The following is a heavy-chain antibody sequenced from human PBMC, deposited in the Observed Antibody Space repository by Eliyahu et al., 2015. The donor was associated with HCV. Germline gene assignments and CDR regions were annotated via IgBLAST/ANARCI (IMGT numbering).Heavy chain of an antibody. D-gene: IGHD2-21*02. J-gene: IGHJ6*02. Sequence: EWVGRIKSKTDGGTTDYAAPVKGRFTISRDDSKNTLYLQMNSLKTEDTAVYYCTTFSYCGXDCYYYYYGMDVWGQGTTVTVSS. V-gene: IGHV3-15*01. CDR2: IKSKTDGGTT. CDR3: TTFSYCGXDCYYYYYGMDV.